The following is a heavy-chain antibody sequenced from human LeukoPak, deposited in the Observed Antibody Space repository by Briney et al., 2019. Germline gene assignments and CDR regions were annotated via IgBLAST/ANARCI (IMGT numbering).Heavy chain of an antibody. D-gene: IGHD2-2*01. CDR1: GYTFTGYY. J-gene: IGHJ4*02. Sequence: ASVKVSCKASGYTFTGYYMHWVRQAPGQGLEWMGWINPNSGGTNYAQKFQGRVTMTRDTSISTAYMELSRLRSDDTAIYYCAKDEFEVGACSSSSCYASLPFFDHWGQGSLVTVSS. V-gene: IGHV1-2*02. CDR3: AKDEFEVGACSSSSCYASLPFFDH. CDR2: INPNSGGT.